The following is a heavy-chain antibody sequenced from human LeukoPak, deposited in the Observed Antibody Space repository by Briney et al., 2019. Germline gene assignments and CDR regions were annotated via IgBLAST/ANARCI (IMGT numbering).Heavy chain of an antibody. J-gene: IGHJ3*02. CDR3: AGDPSGDDFWSGYQRGAFDI. CDR1: GGSISSGSYY. Sequence: SETLSLTCTVSGGSISSGSYYWSWIRQPAGKGLEWIGRIYTSGSTNYNPSLKSRVTISVDTSKNQFSLKLSSVTAADTAVYYCAGDPSGDDFWSGYQRGAFDIWGQGTMVTVSS. CDR2: IYTSGST. D-gene: IGHD3-3*01. V-gene: IGHV4-61*02.